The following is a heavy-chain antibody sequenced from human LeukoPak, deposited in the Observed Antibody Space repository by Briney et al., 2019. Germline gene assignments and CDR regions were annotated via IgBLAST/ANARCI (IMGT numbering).Heavy chain of an antibody. CDR1: GGSISSYY. J-gene: IGHJ4*02. V-gene: IGHV4-59*01. CDR3: ARFNWNLGYSDY. CDR2: IYYSGST. Sequence: PSETLSLTCTVSGGSISSYYWSWIRQPPGKGLEWIGYIYYSGSTNYNPSLKSRVTISVDTSKNQFSLKLSSVTAADTAVYYCARFNWNLGYSDYWGQGTLVTVSS. D-gene: IGHD1-20*01.